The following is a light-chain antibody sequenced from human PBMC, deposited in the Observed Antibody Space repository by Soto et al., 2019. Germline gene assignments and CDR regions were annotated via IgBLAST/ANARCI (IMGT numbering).Light chain of an antibody. CDR2: AVS. J-gene: IGLJ1*01. V-gene: IGLV2-14*01. Sequence: QAVRTEPACVSVYLGQSITISCTGTSSDVGLYDYVSWYQQHPGKAPQLMIYAVSNRPSGVSNRFSASKSGNTASLFISGLQAEDEADYYCSSYTSDSSYVFGSGTKVTVL. CDR3: SSYTSDSSYV. CDR1: SSDVGLYDY.